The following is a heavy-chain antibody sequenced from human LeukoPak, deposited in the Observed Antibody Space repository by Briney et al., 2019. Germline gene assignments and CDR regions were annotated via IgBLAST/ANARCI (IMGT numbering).Heavy chain of an antibody. Sequence: GASVKVSCKASGYTFTSYGISWVRQAPGQGLEWMGWISAYNGNTNYAQKLQGRVTMTTDTSTSTAYMELRSLRSDDTAVYYCARLPQYSSSQKDTDYWGQGTLVTVSS. CDR2: ISAYNGNT. J-gene: IGHJ4*02. V-gene: IGHV1-18*01. CDR3: ARLPQYSSSQKDTDY. D-gene: IGHD6-13*01. CDR1: GYTFTSYG.